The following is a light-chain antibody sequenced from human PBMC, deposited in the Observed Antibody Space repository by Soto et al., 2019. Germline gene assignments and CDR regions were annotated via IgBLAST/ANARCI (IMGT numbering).Light chain of an antibody. V-gene: IGKV1-9*01. CDR1: QDISNY. CDR3: QQLNSYPFT. Sequence: DIQLTQSPSFLSASVGDRVTITCRASQDISNYLAWYQQKPGKAPKLLIYAASTLQSGVPSRFSGSGSGTEFTLTISSPQPEDFATCYCQQLNSYPFTFGQGTRLEIK. CDR2: AAS. J-gene: IGKJ5*01.